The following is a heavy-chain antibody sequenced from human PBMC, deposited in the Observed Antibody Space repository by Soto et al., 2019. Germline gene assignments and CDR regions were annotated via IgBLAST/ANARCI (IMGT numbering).Heavy chain of an antibody. CDR2: VSSSSTYI. CDR3: ARGSRYYGSGSPPHFDY. V-gene: IGHV3-21*01. D-gene: IGHD3-10*01. J-gene: IGHJ4*02. Sequence: PGGSLRLSCAASGFTFSTYSMNWVRQAPGKGLEWVSSVSSSSTYIYYADSVKGRFTVSRDNAKNSLFLQMNSLRAEDTGVYYCARGSRYYGSGSPPHFDYWGQGTLVTVS. CDR1: GFTFSTYS.